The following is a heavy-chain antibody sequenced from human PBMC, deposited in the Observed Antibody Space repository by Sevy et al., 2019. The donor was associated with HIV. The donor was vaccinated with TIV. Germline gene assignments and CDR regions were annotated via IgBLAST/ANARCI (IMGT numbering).Heavy chain of an antibody. CDR1: GFTVSSNY. CDR2: IYSGGST. V-gene: IGHV3-53*01. Sequence: QLGGSLRLSCAASGFTVSSNYMSWVRQAPGKGLEWVSVIYSGGSTYYADSVKGRFTISRDNSKNTLYLQMNSLRAEDTAVYYCASPDHTAMVDNYYYMDVWGKGTTVTVSS. D-gene: IGHD5-18*01. CDR3: ASPDHTAMVDNYYYMDV. J-gene: IGHJ6*03.